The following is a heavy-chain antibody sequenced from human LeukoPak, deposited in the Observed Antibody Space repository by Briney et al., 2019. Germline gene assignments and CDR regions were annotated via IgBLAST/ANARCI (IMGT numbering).Heavy chain of an antibody. D-gene: IGHD3-3*01. J-gene: IGHJ5*02. CDR3: AREGSEDYDFWSGPSSSGNWFDP. Sequence: ASVKVSCKASGYTFTGYYMHWVRQAPGQGLEWMGWINPNSGGTNYAQKFQGGVTMTRDTSISTAYMELSRQRSDDTAVYYCAREGSEDYDFWSGPSSSGNWFDPWGQGTLVTVSS. CDR1: GYTFTGYY. V-gene: IGHV1-2*02. CDR2: INPNSGGT.